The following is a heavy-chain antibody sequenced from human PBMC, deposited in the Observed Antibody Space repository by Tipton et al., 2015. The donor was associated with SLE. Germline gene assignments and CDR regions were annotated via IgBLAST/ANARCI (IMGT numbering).Heavy chain of an antibody. CDR1: GGSFSGYY. Sequence: TLSLTCAVYGGSFSGYYWSWIRQPPGKGLEWIGEINHSGSTNYNPSLKSRVTISVDTSKNLFSLKLSPVTAADTAVYYCAKTSGGGWSFDYWGQGTLVTVSS. CDR2: INHSGST. V-gene: IGHV4-34*01. CDR3: AKTSGGGWSFDY. D-gene: IGHD6-19*01. J-gene: IGHJ4*02.